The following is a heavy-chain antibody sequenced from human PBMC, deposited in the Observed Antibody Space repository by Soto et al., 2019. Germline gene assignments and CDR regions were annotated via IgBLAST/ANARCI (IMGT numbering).Heavy chain of an antibody. D-gene: IGHD3-10*01. V-gene: IGHV3-30*18. CDR1: GFTFSNYG. Sequence: ESGGGVVQPGRSLRLSCAASGFTFSNYGMHWVRQAPGKGLEWVAVISYDGDNEYYAESVKGRFTISRDNSKNTLHLQMNSLRAEDTAVYYCSKDIALVRGVIIDMDVWGQGTTVTVSS. J-gene: IGHJ6*02. CDR2: ISYDGDNE. CDR3: SKDIALVRGVIIDMDV.